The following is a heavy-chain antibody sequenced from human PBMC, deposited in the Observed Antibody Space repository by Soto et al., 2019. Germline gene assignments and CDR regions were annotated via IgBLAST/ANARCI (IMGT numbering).Heavy chain of an antibody. J-gene: IGHJ5*02. CDR1: GFNTRFYS. Sequence: GGSLRLSCTASGFNTRFYSMSWVRQTPGKGLEWVAALSRSGGATYYADSVRGRFTISRDASKDTLFLQMRNLRAEDTAIYYCSKGEMSTIRNSFDPWGQGTLVTVPS. D-gene: IGHD1-1*01. CDR3: SKGEMSTIRNSFDP. CDR2: LSRSGGAT. V-gene: IGHV3-23*01.